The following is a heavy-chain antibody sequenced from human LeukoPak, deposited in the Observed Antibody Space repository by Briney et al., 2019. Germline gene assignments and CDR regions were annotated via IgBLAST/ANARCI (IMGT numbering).Heavy chain of an antibody. V-gene: IGHV4-34*01. CDR3: ARVALYSNIPGGVY. CDR1: GGSFSGYY. Sequence: PSETLSLTCAVYGGSFSGYYWSWIRQPPGKGLGWIGEINHSGSTNYNPSLKSRVTISVDTSKNQFSLKLSSVTAADTAVYYCARVALYSNIPGGVYWGQGTLVTVSS. D-gene: IGHD5-18*01. CDR2: INHSGST. J-gene: IGHJ4*02.